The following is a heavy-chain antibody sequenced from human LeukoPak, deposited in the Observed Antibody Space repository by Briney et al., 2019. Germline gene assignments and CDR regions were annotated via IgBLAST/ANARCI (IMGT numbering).Heavy chain of an antibody. CDR2: ISWNSGSI. Sequence: GGSLRLSCAASGFTFDDYAMHWVRQAPGKGLEWVSGISWNSGSIGYADSVKGRFTISRDNAKNSLYLQMNSLRAEDTALYYCARGGGAYCGSDCHRNFDYWGQGTLVTVSS. V-gene: IGHV3-9*01. CDR3: ARGGGAYCGSDCHRNFDY. D-gene: IGHD2-21*02. CDR1: GFTFDDYA. J-gene: IGHJ4*02.